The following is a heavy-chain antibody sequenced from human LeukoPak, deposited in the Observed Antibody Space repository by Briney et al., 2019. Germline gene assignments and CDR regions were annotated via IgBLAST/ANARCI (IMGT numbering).Heavy chain of an antibody. Sequence: GRSLRLSCAASGFTFSSYGMHWVRQAPGKGLEWVAVISYDGSNKYYADSVKGRFTISRDNAKNSLYLQMNNLRAGDTALYYCARGGGIVGASNRYYYYYMDVWGKGTTVTISS. CDR3: ARGGGIVGASNRYYYYYMDV. D-gene: IGHD1-26*01. V-gene: IGHV3-30*03. J-gene: IGHJ6*03. CDR2: ISYDGSNK. CDR1: GFTFSSYG.